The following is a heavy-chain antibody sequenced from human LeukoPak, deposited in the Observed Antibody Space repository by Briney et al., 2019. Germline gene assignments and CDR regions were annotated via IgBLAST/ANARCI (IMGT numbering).Heavy chain of an antibody. V-gene: IGHV1-18*01. Sequence: ASVKVSCKASGYTFTNYGISWVRQAPGQGLEWMGWISTYNGNNHYAQKFQGRVTMTKDIYPSTAYMELRTLTSDDTAAYYCARTTTVSFDYWGQGTLVTVSS. D-gene: IGHD4-17*01. CDR2: ISTYNGNN. CDR3: ARTTTVSFDY. CDR1: GYTFTNYG. J-gene: IGHJ4*02.